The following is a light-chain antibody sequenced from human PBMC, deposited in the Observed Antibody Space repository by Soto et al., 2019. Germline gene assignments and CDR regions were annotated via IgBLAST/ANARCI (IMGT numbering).Light chain of an antibody. CDR3: QQSYSAPWT. J-gene: IGKJ1*01. CDR2: AAS. CDR1: QSISSY. Sequence: DIQMTQSPSSLSAFVGDRVTITCRASQSISSYLNWYQQKPGKATKLLIYAASSLQSGVPSRFSGSGSGTDFTLTISSLQTEDFATYYCQQSYSAPWTFGQGTKVEIK. V-gene: IGKV1-39*01.